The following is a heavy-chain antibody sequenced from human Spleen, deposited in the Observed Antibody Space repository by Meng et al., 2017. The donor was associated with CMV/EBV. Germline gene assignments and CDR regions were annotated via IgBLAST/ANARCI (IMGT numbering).Heavy chain of an antibody. CDR3: AKDHGRKYGSGSYYYY. V-gene: IGHV3-30-3*02. CDR2: ISFDGSNK. CDR1: EFTFSSYA. J-gene: IGHJ4*02. D-gene: IGHD3-10*01. Sequence: SEFTFSSYARHWVRQAPGKGLEWVAVISFDGSNKYYADSVKGRFTISRDNSKDTLYLQMSSLRPEDTAVYYCAKDHGRKYGSGSYYYYWGQGTLVTVSS.